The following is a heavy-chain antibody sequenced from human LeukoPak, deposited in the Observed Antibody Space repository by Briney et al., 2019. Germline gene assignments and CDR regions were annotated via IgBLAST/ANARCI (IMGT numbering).Heavy chain of an antibody. J-gene: IGHJ4*02. CDR3: AKVTRGTYGYEFDY. Sequence: GGSLRLSCAASGFTFDDYAMHWVRQAPGKGLEWVSLISGDGGSTYYADSVKGRFTISRDNSKNSLYLQMNSLRTEDTALYYCAKVTRGTYGYEFDYWGQGTLVAVSS. V-gene: IGHV3-43*02. CDR1: GFTFDDYA. CDR2: ISGDGGST. D-gene: IGHD5-12*01.